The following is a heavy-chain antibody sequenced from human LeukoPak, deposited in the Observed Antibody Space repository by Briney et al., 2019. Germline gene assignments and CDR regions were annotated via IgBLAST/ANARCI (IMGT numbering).Heavy chain of an antibody. CDR2: INHSGST. D-gene: IGHD3-22*01. V-gene: IGHV4-34*01. J-gene: IGHJ4*02. CDR3: ASFPVYYYYDSSGLRYYFDY. Sequence: SETLSLTCAVYGGSFSGYYWSWIRQPPGKGLEWIGEINHSGSTNYNPSLKSRVTISVDTSKNQFSLKLSSVTAADTAVYHCASFPVYYYYDSSGLRYYFDYWGQGTLVTVSS. CDR1: GGSFSGYY.